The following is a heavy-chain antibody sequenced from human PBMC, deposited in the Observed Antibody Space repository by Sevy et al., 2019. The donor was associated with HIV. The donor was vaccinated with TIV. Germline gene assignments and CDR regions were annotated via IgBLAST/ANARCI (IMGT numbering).Heavy chain of an antibody. J-gene: IGHJ4*02. CDR3: AREDIRVAGIGYYFHS. V-gene: IGHV3-33*01. Sequence: GGSLRLSCAASGFSISGYGMHWVRQAPGKGLEWVAVIWYDGTNREYADSVKGRFTISRDNSKNTLYLQMNSLRVEDTAVYYCAREDIRVAGIGYYFHSWGQGTMVTVSS. CDR2: IWYDGTNR. D-gene: IGHD6-19*01. CDR1: GFSISGYG.